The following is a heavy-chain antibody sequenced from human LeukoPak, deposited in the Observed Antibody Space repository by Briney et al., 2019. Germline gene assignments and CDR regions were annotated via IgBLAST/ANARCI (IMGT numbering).Heavy chain of an antibody. J-gene: IGHJ4*02. CDR2: ITGNGDTT. CDR1: GFPFSNYA. D-gene: IGHD4-11*01. Sequence: GGSLRLSCAASGFPFSNYAMRWVRQAPGKGLEWVSSITGNGDTTYYADSVKGRFTISRDNSKNTLYLQMNSLRAEDTAVYYCADSNYWYPVDYWGQGTLVTVSS. V-gene: IGHV3-23*01. CDR3: ADSNYWYPVDY.